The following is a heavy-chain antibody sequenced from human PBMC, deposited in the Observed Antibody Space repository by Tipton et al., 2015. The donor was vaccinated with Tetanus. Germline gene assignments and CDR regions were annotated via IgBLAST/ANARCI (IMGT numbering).Heavy chain of an antibody. CDR2: IFHSGTA. V-gene: IGHV4-61*03. D-gene: IGHD6-19*01. Sequence: GLVKPSETLSLTCSVSGGSLRSGDHYWSWVRQPPGKGLEWLGEIFHSGTAYYSPSLKRRLTISLDKSNNHLSLKMTSMTAADTAVYFCAKSGGAQTSCWYPSLYFDFWCQGTLVTVSS. CDR3: AKSGGAQTSCWYPSLYFDF. J-gene: IGHJ4*02. CDR1: GGSLRSGDHY.